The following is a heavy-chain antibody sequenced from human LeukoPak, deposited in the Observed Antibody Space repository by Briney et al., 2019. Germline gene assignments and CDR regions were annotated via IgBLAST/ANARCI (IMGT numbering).Heavy chain of an antibody. Sequence: GGSLRLSCAASGFTFSSYGMTWVRQAPGKGLEWVSYISSSSTIYYADSVKGRFTISRDNAKNSLYLQLNSLRAEDTAVYSCARGADGVSSNSRGWFDPWGQGTLVTVSS. J-gene: IGHJ5*02. CDR3: ARGADGVSSNSRGWFDP. CDR1: GFTFSSYG. V-gene: IGHV3-48*01. CDR2: ISSSSTI. D-gene: IGHD2-15*01.